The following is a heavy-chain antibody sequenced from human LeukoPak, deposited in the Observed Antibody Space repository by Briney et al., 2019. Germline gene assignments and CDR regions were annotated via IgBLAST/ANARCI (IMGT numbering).Heavy chain of an antibody. V-gene: IGHV1-69*05. CDR2: IIPIFGTA. Sequence: SVKVSCKASGGTFSSYAISWVRQAPGQGREWMGGIIPIFGTANYAQKFQGRVTITTDESTSTAYMELSSLRSEDTAVYYCARVRQLERYYYYMDVWGKGTTVTVSS. CDR3: ARVRQLERYYYYMDV. CDR1: GGTFSSYA. D-gene: IGHD1-1*01. J-gene: IGHJ6*03.